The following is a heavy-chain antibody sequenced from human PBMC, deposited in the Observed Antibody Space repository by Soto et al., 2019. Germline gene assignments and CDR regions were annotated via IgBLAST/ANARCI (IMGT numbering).Heavy chain of an antibody. Sequence: QVQLVQSGDEVKKPGASVKVSCKASGYIFVNYGIAWVRQAPGQGLEWMGWTSPYTGNTHSATKVQGRLTMTTDTSTSTAYMELGSLTSDDTAVYYCVMVDNYVTPAPQDVWGQGTTVTVPS. CDR2: TSPYTGNT. V-gene: IGHV1-18*01. CDR3: VMVDNYVTPAPQDV. D-gene: IGHD3-16*01. CDR1: GYIFVNYG. J-gene: IGHJ6*02.